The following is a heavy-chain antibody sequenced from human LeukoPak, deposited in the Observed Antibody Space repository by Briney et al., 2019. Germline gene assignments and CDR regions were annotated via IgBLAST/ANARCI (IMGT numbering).Heavy chain of an antibody. CDR1: GNTFTSYD. V-gene: IGHV1-8*01. D-gene: IGHD5-18*01. J-gene: IGHJ6*02. CDR3: ARPRQLWSYGMDV. Sequence: ASVKVSCKASGNTFTSYDINWVRQATGQGLEWMGWMNPNSGITGYAQKFQGRVTMTRNTSINTAYIELSSLRSEDTAVCYCARPRQLWSYGMDVWGQGTTVTVSS. CDR2: MNPNSGIT.